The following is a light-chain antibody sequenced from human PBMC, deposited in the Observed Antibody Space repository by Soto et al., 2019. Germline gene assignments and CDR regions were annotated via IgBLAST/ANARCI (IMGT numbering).Light chain of an antibody. Sequence: DIQMTQSPSTLSASVGDRVIITCRASQSISSSLAWYQQKPGKAPNLLIYKASSLESVVPSRFSGSGSGTEFTLTISSLQPDDFATYYCQQYNSYPLTFGGGTKVEIK. CDR2: KAS. J-gene: IGKJ4*01. V-gene: IGKV1-5*03. CDR3: QQYNSYPLT. CDR1: QSISSS.